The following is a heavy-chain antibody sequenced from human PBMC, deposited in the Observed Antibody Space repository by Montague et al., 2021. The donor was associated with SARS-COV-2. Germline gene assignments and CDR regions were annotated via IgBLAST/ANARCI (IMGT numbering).Heavy chain of an antibody. Sequence: SETLSLTCTVSGASISSSSYYWGWIRQPPGKGLEWIGCIYYSGSTYYNPSLKSRVTISVDTSKNQFSLKLSSVTAADTAVYYCARHGKTRIAMIVVVIGYFDYWGQGTLVTVSS. V-gene: IGHV4-39*01. CDR3: ARHGKTRIAMIVVVIGYFDY. J-gene: IGHJ4*02. D-gene: IGHD3-22*01. CDR1: GASISSSSYY. CDR2: IYYSGST.